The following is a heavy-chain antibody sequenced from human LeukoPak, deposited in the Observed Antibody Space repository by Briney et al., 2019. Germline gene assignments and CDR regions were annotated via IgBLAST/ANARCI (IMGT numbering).Heavy chain of an antibody. CDR2: ITTGDGNT. CDR1: GFTFSSYT. V-gene: IGHV3-23*01. CDR3: AKTILTATTPFDY. J-gene: IGHJ4*02. D-gene: IGHD4-17*01. Sequence: GGSLRLSCTASGFTFSSYTMTWVRQAPGKGLKWVSTITTGDGNTYYADSVKGRFTVSRDDSKNTLYLQMNSLRAEDTAVYYCAKTILTATTPFDYWGQGTLVTVSS.